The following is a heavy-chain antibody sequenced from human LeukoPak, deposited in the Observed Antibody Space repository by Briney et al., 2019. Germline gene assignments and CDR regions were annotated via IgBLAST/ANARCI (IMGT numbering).Heavy chain of an antibody. Sequence: QSGGSLRLSCAAPGFTFSSYGMHWVRQAPGKGLEWVAVISYDGSNKYYADSVKGRFTISRDNSKNTLYLQMNSLRAEDTAVYYCAKDHQGGLHFDWLSPYYFDYWGQGTLVTVSS. D-gene: IGHD3-9*01. CDR3: AKDHQGGLHFDWLSPYYFDY. CDR2: ISYDGSNK. CDR1: GFTFSSYG. J-gene: IGHJ4*02. V-gene: IGHV3-30*18.